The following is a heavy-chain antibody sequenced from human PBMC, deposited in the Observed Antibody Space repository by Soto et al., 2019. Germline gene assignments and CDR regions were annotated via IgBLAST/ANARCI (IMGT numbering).Heavy chain of an antibody. CDR3: AGSRVGAADY. CDR1: GGSISSGGYY. V-gene: IGHV4-31*03. CDR2: IYYSGSP. Sequence: QVQLQESGPGLVKPSQTLSLTCTVSGGSISSGGYYWSWIRQHPGQGLEWIGYIYYSGSPYYNPSLKRRVTISVDTSKSQFPRKLSSVTAADTAVYYCAGSRVGAADYWGQGTLVTVSS. J-gene: IGHJ4*02. D-gene: IGHD6-25*01.